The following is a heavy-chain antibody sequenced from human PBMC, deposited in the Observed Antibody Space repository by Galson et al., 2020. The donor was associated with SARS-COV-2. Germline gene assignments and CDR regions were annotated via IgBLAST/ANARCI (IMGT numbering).Heavy chain of an antibody. CDR2: FDPEDGET. D-gene: IGHD1-26*01. Sequence: ASVKVSCKVSAYTLTELSMHWVRQAPGKGLEWMGGFDPEDGETIYAQKFQGRVTMTEDTSTDTAYMELSSLRSEDTAVYYCATGLPLSGSYYDYYYYYGMDVWGQGTTVTVSS. V-gene: IGHV1-24*01. CDR3: ATGLPLSGSYYDYYYYYGMDV. J-gene: IGHJ6*02. CDR1: AYTLTELS.